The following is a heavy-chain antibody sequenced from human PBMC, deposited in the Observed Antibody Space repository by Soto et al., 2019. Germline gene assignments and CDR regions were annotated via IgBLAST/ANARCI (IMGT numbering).Heavy chain of an antibody. J-gene: IGHJ3*02. Sequence: GGSLRLSCAASGFTFSSYGMHWVRQAPGKGLEWVAVISYDGSNKYYADSVKGRFTISRDNSKNTLYLQMNSLRAEDTAVYYCAKVLRYFDWLYPHDAFDIWGQGTMVTVSS. CDR3: AKVLRYFDWLYPHDAFDI. V-gene: IGHV3-30*18. CDR1: GFTFSSYG. D-gene: IGHD3-9*01. CDR2: ISYDGSNK.